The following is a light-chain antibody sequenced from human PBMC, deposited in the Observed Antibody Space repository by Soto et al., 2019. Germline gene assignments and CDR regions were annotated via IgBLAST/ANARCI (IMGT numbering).Light chain of an antibody. V-gene: IGLV2-14*01. CDR2: EVT. CDR1: FSDVGGYDY. CDR3: SSHTSGSTRV. Sequence: SALTQPASVSGSPGQSIAISCTGTFSDVGGYDYVSWYQQHPDKAPKLMIYEVTKRPSGVSNRFSGSKSGNTASLTISGLQPEDEADYYCSSHTSGSTRVFGSGTKLTVL. J-gene: IGLJ1*01.